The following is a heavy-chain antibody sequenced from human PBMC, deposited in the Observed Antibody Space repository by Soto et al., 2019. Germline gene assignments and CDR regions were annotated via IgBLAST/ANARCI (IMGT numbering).Heavy chain of an antibody. CDR1: GGSISSGGYY. D-gene: IGHD2-15*01. CDR2: IYYSGST. V-gene: IGHV4-31*03. J-gene: IGHJ2*01. Sequence: QVQLQESGPGLVKPSQTLSLTCTVSGGSISSGGYYWSWIRQHPGKGLEWIGYIYYSGSTYYNPSLKSGVTISVDTSKNQFSLKLSSVTAADTAVYYCARGVVVAAGYFDLWGRGTLVTVSS. CDR3: ARGVVVAAGYFDL.